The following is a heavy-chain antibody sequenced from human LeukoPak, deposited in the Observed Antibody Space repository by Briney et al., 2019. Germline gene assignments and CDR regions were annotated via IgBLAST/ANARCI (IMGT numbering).Heavy chain of an antibody. Sequence: SETLSLTCTVSGGSISSSSYYWGWIRQPPGKGLEWIGYIYYSGSTNYNPSLKSRVTISVDTSKNQFSLKLSSVTAADTAVYYCARRPGIVGATAIDAFDIWGQGTMVTVSS. J-gene: IGHJ3*02. CDR1: GGSISSSSYY. CDR3: ARRPGIVGATAIDAFDI. CDR2: IYYSGST. V-gene: IGHV4-61*05. D-gene: IGHD1-26*01.